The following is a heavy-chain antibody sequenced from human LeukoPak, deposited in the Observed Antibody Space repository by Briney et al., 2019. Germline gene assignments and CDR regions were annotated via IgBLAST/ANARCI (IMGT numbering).Heavy chain of an antibody. CDR3: ARGATTTDAFDI. CDR1: GYTFTSYD. Sequence: ASVKVSCKASGYTFTSYDINWVRQATGQGLEWMGWMNTNSGNTGYAQKFQGRVTITRNTSISTAYMELSSLRSEDTAVYYCARGATTTDAFDIRGQGTMVTVSS. J-gene: IGHJ3*02. V-gene: IGHV1-8*03. D-gene: IGHD1-26*01. CDR2: MNTNSGNT.